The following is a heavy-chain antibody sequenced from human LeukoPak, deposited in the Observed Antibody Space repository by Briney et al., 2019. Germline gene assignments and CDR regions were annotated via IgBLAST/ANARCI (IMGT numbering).Heavy chain of an antibody. CDR1: ALTFSSYA. V-gene: IGHV3-23*01. CDR2: VAGSGGTT. D-gene: IGHD3-3*01. CDR3: ARDRGHDLWSGSDY. Sequence: GGSLRLSCAASALTFSSYAMSWVRQAPGKGLEWVSTVAGSGGTTYYADSVKGRFIVSRDNSKNTLYLQMNSLRPEDTAVYYCARDRGHDLWSGSDYWGQGTLVTVSS. J-gene: IGHJ4*02.